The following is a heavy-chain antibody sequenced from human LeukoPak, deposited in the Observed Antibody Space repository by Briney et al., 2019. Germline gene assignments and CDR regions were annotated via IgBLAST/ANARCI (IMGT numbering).Heavy chain of an antibody. D-gene: IGHD3-10*01. V-gene: IGHV1-3*01. CDR1: GYTFTSYA. CDR2: INAGNGNT. CDR3: ARSRWFGEFLFDY. J-gene: IGHJ4*02. Sequence: GASVKVSCKASGYTFTSYAMHWVRQAPGQRLEWMGWINAGNGNTKYSQKFQGRVTITRDTSASTAYTELSSLRSEDTAVYYCARSRWFGEFLFDYWGQGTLVTVSS.